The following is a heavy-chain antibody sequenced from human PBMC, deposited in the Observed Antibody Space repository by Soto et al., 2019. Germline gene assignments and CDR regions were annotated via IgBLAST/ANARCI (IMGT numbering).Heavy chain of an antibody. J-gene: IGHJ3*02. CDR3: ARGSGTNDACDI. CDR2: IYYSGST. Sequence: QVQLQESGPGLVKPSETLSLTCTVSGGSVSSGSYYWSWIRQPPGRGREWIGYIYYSGSTNYNPSLKRRVTIGVDTSKSESPGKLRSVPAADTAVYYCARGSGTNDACDIWAQGTMVTASS. CDR1: GGSVSSGSYY. V-gene: IGHV4-61*01. D-gene: IGHD3-3*01.